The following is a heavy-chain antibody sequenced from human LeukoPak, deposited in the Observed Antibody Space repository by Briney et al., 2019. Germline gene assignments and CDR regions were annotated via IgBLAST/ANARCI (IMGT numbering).Heavy chain of an antibody. CDR1: GFTFSSYA. D-gene: IGHD4-23*01. J-gene: IGHJ4*02. CDR3: AKVMSYGGNSMIDY. V-gene: IGHV3-23*01. CDR2: ISGSGSST. Sequence: PGGSLRLSCAASGFTFSSYAMSWVRQAPGKGLEWVSAISGSGSSTYYADSEKGRFTISRDNSKNTLYLQMNSLKAEDTAIYYCAKVMSYGGNSMIDYWGQGTLVTVSS.